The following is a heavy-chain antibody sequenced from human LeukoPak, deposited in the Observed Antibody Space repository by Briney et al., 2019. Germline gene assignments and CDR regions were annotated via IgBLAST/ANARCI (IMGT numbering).Heavy chain of an antibody. Sequence: GGSLRLSCAASGFTFSSYSMNWVRQAPGKGLEWVGRIKSKTDGGTTDYAAPVKGRFTISRDDSKNTLYLQMNSLKTEDTAVYYCTTQITYYYGSGTLNLDYWGQGTLVTVSS. D-gene: IGHD3-10*01. CDR1: GFTFSSYS. CDR2: IKSKTDGGTT. V-gene: IGHV3-15*01. CDR3: TTQITYYYGSGTLNLDY. J-gene: IGHJ4*02.